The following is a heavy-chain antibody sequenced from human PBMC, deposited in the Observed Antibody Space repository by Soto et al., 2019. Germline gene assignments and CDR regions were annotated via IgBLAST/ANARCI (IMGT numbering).Heavy chain of an antibody. Sequence: AGSLRLSCASSGCTFSCYDMHWVRQTPGKGLEWVAVISFNGNNNYYADSVRGRFTISTDSSSSMLYLQINNLKPEASAIYSCAQVGCSSIWCLTQFDNWGQGTLVTVSS. CDR1: GCTFSCYD. V-gene: IGHV3-30*18. CDR2: ISFNGNNN. D-gene: IGHD2-2*01. J-gene: IGHJ4*02. CDR3: AQVGCSSIWCLTQFDN.